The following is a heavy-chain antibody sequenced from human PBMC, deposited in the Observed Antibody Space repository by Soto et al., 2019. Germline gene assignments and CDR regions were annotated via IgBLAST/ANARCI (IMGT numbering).Heavy chain of an antibody. D-gene: IGHD2-15*01. Sequence: SETLPLTCTVSGGSISSDYWSWIRQPPGKGLEWIGYIYYSGSTNYNPSLKSRVTISVDTSKNQFSLKLSSVTAADTAVYYCARDRVVGDYWGQGTLVTVSS. CDR1: GGSISSDY. CDR3: ARDRVVGDY. J-gene: IGHJ4*02. V-gene: IGHV4-59*01. CDR2: IYYSGST.